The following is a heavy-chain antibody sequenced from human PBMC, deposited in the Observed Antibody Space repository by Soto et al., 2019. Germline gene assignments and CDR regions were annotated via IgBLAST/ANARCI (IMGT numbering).Heavy chain of an antibody. CDR3: ARDGVAAVGKDY. D-gene: IGHD6-13*01. J-gene: IGHJ4*02. Sequence: EVQLMESGGGLIMPGGSLRLSCAASGFIFSSYRMNWVRQAPGKGLEWVSSISGSSSNIYYADSVKGRFTISRDNAKNSLYLQMNSLRAEDTAVYYCARDGVAAVGKDYWGQGRLVTVSS. V-gene: IGHV3-21*01. CDR2: ISGSSSNI. CDR1: GFIFSSYR.